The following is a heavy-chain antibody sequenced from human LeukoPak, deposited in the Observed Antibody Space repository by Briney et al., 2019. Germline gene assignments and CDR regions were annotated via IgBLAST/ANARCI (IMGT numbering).Heavy chain of an antibody. V-gene: IGHV3-23*01. Sequence: RRSLRLSCAASGFTFSSYAMSWVRQAPGQGLEWVSAIRGSGGSTYYADSVKGRFTISRDNSKNTLYLQMNSLRAEDTAVYYCAKDQWLFDYWGQGTLVTVSS. D-gene: IGHD6-19*01. J-gene: IGHJ4*02. CDR2: IRGSGGST. CDR3: AKDQWLFDY. CDR1: GFTFSSYA.